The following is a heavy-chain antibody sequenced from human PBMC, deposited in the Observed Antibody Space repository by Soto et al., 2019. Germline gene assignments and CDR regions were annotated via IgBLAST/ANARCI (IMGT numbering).Heavy chain of an antibody. J-gene: IGHJ6*02. CDR2: VVHDGTNA. V-gene: IGHV3-30-3*01. CDR1: GFIFGSYA. Sequence: QVHLVESGGGVVQPGRSLKLSCAASGFIFGSYAMHWVRQAPGKGLEWVATVVHDGTNAYYADSVKGRFTISRDNSKNTLHLQMNGLRAEDTAIYYCARSLIVVVTPSYGMDVWGQGTTVTVSS. D-gene: IGHD3-22*01. CDR3: ARSLIVVVTPSYGMDV.